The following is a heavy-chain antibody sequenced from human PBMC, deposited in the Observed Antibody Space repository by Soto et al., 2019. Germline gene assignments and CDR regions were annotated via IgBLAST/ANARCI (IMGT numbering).Heavy chain of an antibody. CDR3: ARDRGAARFPDY. D-gene: IGHD6-6*01. V-gene: IGHV3-74*01. J-gene: IGHJ4*02. Sequence: EVQLVESGGGLVQPGGSLRLSCAASGFTFSSYWMHWVRQAPGKGLVWVSRINSDGSSTSYADSVKGRFIISRDNANNTLYLQMNSLRAADTAVYYCARDRGAARFPDYWGQGTLVTVSS. CDR2: INSDGSST. CDR1: GFTFSSYW.